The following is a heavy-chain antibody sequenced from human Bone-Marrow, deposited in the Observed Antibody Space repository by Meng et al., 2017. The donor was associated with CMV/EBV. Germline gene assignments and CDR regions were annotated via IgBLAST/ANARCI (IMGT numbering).Heavy chain of an antibody. V-gene: IGHV1-8*01. D-gene: IGHD2-2*01. CDR2: MNPNSGNT. Sequence: ASVKVSCKASGYTFTSYDINWVRQATGQGLEWMGWMNPNSGNTGYAQKFQGRVTMTRNTSISTAYMELSSLRSEDMAVYYCARGGVIVPAAKVPSVYYYYYGMDVWGQGTTVTVSS. CDR3: ARGGVIVPAAKVPSVYYYYYGMDV. J-gene: IGHJ6*02. CDR1: GYTFTSYD.